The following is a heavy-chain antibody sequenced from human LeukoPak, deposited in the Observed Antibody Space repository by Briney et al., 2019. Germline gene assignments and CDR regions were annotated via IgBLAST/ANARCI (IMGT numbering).Heavy chain of an antibody. CDR3: ARARGYCSGGSCYPDY. D-gene: IGHD2-15*01. CDR2: INHSGST. Sequence: SETLSLTCAVCGGSFSGYYWSWIRQPPGKGLEWIGEINHSGSTNYNPSLKSRVTISVDTSKNQFSLKLSSVTAADTAVYYCARARGYCSGGSCYPDYWGQGTLVTVSS. J-gene: IGHJ4*02. CDR1: GGSFSGYY. V-gene: IGHV4-34*01.